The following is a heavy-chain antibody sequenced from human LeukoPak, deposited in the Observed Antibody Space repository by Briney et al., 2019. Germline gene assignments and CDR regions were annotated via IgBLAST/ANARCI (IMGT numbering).Heavy chain of an antibody. J-gene: IGHJ4*02. CDR2: IYSGGNT. CDR3: ARSWDARLNFDY. Sequence: GGSLRLSCAASGFTISSNYMNWVRQAPGKGLEWVSVIYSGGNTYYADSVKGRFTISRDNSKNTLYLQMNSLRDEDTAIYYCARSWDARLNFDYWGLATLVTVSS. V-gene: IGHV3-66*02. CDR1: GFTISSNY. D-gene: IGHD1-26*01.